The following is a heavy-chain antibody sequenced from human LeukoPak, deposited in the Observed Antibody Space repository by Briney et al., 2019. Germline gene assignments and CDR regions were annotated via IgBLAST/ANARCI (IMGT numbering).Heavy chain of an antibody. D-gene: IGHD1-26*01. CDR1: GGSFSGYY. CDR2: INHSGST. V-gene: IGHV4-34*01. Sequence: PSETLSLTCAVYGGSFSGYYWSWIRQPPGKGLEWIGEINHSGSTNYNPSLKSRVTISVDTSKNQFSLKLSSVTAADTAVYYCASDIVGATSPYYFDYWGQGTLVTVSS. CDR3: ASDIVGATSPYYFDY. J-gene: IGHJ4*02.